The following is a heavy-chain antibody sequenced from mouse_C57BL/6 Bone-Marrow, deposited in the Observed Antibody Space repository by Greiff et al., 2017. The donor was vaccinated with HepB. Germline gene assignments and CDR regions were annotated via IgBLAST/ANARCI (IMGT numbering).Heavy chain of an antibody. V-gene: IGHV1-81*01. CDR1: GYTFTSYG. CDR3: ARDYYYGSSYGWFAY. J-gene: IGHJ3*01. D-gene: IGHD1-1*01. CDR2: IYPRSGNT. Sequence: VQLQQSGAELARPGASVKLSCKASGYTFTSYGISWVKQRTGQGLEWIGEIYPRSGNTYYNEKFKGKATLTADKSSSTAYMELRSLTSEDSAVYFCARDYYYGSSYGWFAYWGQGTRVTVSA.